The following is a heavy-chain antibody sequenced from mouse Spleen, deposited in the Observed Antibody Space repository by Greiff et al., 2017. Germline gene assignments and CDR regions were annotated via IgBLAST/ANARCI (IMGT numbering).Heavy chain of an antibody. D-gene: IGHD1-1*01. CDR1: GYTFTSYW. J-gene: IGHJ1*01. Sequence: VQLQQPGAELVRPGSSVKLSCKASGYTFTSYWMHWVKQRPRQGLEWIGNIDPSDSETHYNQKFKDKATLTVDKSSSTAYMQLGSLTSEDSAVYYCARPYYGSWYFDVWGAGTTVTVSS. CDR2: IDPSDSET. V-gene: IGHV1-52*01. CDR3: ARPYYGSWYFDV.